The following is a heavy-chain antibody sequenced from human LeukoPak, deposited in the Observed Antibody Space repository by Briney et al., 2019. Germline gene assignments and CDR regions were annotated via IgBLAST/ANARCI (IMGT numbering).Heavy chain of an antibody. CDR2: IIPIFGTA. Sequence: ASVKVSCKASGGTFSSYAISWVRQAPGQGLEWMGGIIPIFGTANYAQKFQGRVTMTRDTSTSTVYMELSSLRSEDTAVYYCARGYTVTTRYYYYGMDVWGQGTTVTVSS. J-gene: IGHJ6*02. V-gene: IGHV1-69*05. CDR1: GGTFSSYA. CDR3: ARGYTVTTRYYYYGMDV. D-gene: IGHD4-17*01.